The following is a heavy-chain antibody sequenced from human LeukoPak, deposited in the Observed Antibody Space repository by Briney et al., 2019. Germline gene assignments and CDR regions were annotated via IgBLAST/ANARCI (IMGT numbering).Heavy chain of an antibody. CDR1: GFTFDDYA. CDR2: ISWDGGST. D-gene: IGHD6-19*01. Sequence: PGESLRLSCAASGFTFDDYAMHWVRQAPGKGLEWVSLISWDGGSTYYADSVKGRFTISRDNSKNSLYLQMNSLRAEDSSLYYCAITPQKGGLIQVAGTARFHYWVQGTLVTVSS. J-gene: IGHJ4*02. V-gene: IGHV3-43D*04. CDR3: AITPQKGGLIQVAGTARFHY.